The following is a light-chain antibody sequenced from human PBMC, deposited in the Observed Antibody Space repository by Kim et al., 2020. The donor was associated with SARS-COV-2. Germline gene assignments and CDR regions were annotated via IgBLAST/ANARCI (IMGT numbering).Light chain of an antibody. CDR3: QSYDSSIRV. V-gene: IGLV6-57*01. CDR1: SGSIASNH. Sequence: GKTVTISCTRSSGSIASNHVQWYQQRPGSSPTTVIYEDNQRPSGVPDRFSGSIDSSSNSASLTISGLKTEDEADYYCQSYDSSIRVFGGGTQLTVL. CDR2: EDN. J-gene: IGLJ3*02.